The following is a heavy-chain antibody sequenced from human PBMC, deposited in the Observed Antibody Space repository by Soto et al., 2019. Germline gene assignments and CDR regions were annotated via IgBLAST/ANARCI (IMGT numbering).Heavy chain of an antibody. CDR2: IYYSGGT. Sequence: SETLSLTCTVSGGSISSGDYYWSWIRQPPGKGLEWIGYIYYSGGTYYNPSLKSRVTISVDTSKNQFSLKLSSVTAADTAVYYCARVVPPHRYFEWAFGRFDPWGPGTLVTVSS. CDR3: ARVVPPHRYFEWAFGRFDP. V-gene: IGHV4-30-4*01. D-gene: IGHD3-9*01. CDR1: GGSISSGDYY. J-gene: IGHJ5*02.